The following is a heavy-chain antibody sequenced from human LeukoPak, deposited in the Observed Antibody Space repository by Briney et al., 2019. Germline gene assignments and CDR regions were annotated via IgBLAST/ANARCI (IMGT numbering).Heavy chain of an antibody. D-gene: IGHD2-2*01. Sequence: ASVKVSCEASGYTFTSYYMHWVRQAPGQGLEWMGIINPSGGSTSYAQKFQGRVTMTRDTSTSTVYMELSSLRSEDTAVYYCARDLADIVVVPAAMPDYWGQGTLVTVSS. V-gene: IGHV1-46*01. CDR1: GYTFTSYY. CDR3: ARDLADIVVVPAAMPDY. CDR2: INPSGGST. J-gene: IGHJ4*02.